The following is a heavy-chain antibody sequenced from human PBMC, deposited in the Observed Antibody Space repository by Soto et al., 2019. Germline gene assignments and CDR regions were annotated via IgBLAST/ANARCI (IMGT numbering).Heavy chain of an antibody. CDR3: ARARVYATGPLDF. Sequence: PGGSLRLSCAVSGITFSSFWMHWVRQVPGKGLVWISRINAAGSSTTYADSVKGRFTTSRDNAKNSLFLDMNSLTGEDTAVYYCARARVYATGPLDFWGQGTLVTVSS. CDR2: INAAGSST. D-gene: IGHD6-13*01. V-gene: IGHV3-74*01. J-gene: IGHJ4*02. CDR1: GITFSSFW.